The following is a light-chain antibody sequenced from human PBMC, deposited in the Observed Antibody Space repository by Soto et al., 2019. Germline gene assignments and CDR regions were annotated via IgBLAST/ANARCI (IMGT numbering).Light chain of an antibody. J-gene: IGLJ2*01. V-gene: IGLV2-8*01. CDR2: EVS. CDR1: SSDVGGYDY. CDR3: SSYAGSYYYVI. Sequence: QSALTRPPSASGSPGQSVTISCTGTSSDVGGYDYVSWYQQHPGKAPKLMISEVSKRPSGVPDRFSGSKSGNTASLTVSGLQAEDEADYYCSSYAGSYYYVIFGGGTQLTVL.